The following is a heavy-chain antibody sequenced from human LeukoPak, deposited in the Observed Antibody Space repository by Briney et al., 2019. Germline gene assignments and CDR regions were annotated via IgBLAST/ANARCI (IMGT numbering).Heavy chain of an antibody. V-gene: IGHV3-21*01. Sequence: GGSLRLSCAASGFTFSTYGMIWVRQAPGKGPEWVSSISSISTYTHYADAVKGRFTISRDNTKNSLYLQMNSLRAEDTAVYYCARTHIPQYDFWTASIWGQGTLVAGSS. CDR1: GFTFSTYG. J-gene: IGHJ4*02. CDR2: ISSISTYT. CDR3: ARTHIPQYDFWTASI. D-gene: IGHD3-3*01.